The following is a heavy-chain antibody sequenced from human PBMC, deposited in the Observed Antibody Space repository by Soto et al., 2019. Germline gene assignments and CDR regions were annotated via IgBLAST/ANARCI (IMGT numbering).Heavy chain of an antibody. D-gene: IGHD3-10*01. Sequence: QVQLVQSGAEVKKPGSSVKVSCKASGGTFSSYTISWVRQAPGQGLAWMGGIIPIFGTANYAQKFQGRVTITADESTSTAYMELSSLRSEDTAVYYCARSSPYGSGSPSMDVWGQGTTVTVSS. CDR3: ARSSPYGSGSPSMDV. J-gene: IGHJ6*02. V-gene: IGHV1-69*12. CDR2: IIPIFGTA. CDR1: GGTFSSYT.